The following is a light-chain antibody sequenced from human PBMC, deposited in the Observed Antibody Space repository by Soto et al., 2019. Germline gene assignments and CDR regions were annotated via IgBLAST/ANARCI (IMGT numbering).Light chain of an antibody. CDR2: EVS. V-gene: IGLV2-8*01. CDR1: SSDVGNYNY. Sequence: QSVLTQPPSASGSPGQSVTISCTGTSSDVGNYNYVSWYQQHPGKAPKLMISEVSKRPSGVPDRFSGSKSGNTASLTVSGLQAEDEADYYCSSYAGSNIDVFGTGTKLTVL. J-gene: IGLJ1*01. CDR3: SSYAGSNIDV.